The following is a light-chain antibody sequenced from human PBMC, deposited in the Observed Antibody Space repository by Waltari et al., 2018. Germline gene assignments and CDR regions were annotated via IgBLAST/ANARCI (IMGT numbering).Light chain of an antibody. CDR3: QQYDGSVVT. Sequence: EIVLTQSPGTLSVSQGDRVTVPCRASQTITGSWLTWYHQKPGQAPRLLIYGASNRAPGIPDRFSGSGSGTDFTLTISRLEPEDSAVYYCQQYDGSVVTFGGGTKVEIK. CDR1: QTITGSW. J-gene: IGKJ4*01. V-gene: IGKV3-20*01. CDR2: GAS.